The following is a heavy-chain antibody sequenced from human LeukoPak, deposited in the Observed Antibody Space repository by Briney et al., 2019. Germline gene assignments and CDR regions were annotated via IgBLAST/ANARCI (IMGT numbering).Heavy chain of an antibody. J-gene: IGHJ4*02. V-gene: IGHV3-7*01. D-gene: IGHD3-10*01. Sequence: PGGSLRLSRAASGFTFSNYWMSWDRQAPGKGLEWVANIKQDGSEKYYGDSVKGRFTISRDNAKNSLYLEINSLRVEDTAVYYCARHPFGDFDYWGQGTLVTVSS. CDR2: IKQDGSEK. CDR1: GFTFSNYW. CDR3: ARHPFGDFDY.